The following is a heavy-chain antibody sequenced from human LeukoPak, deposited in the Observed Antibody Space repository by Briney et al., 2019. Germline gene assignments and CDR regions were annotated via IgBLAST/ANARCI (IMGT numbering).Heavy chain of an antibody. CDR2: IYSSGST. CDR3: ARGRYGWLPFDY. D-gene: IGHD3-16*01. Sequence: PSETLSLTCTVSGGSISNYYWSWIRQPAGKGLEWIGHIYSSGSTNYNPSLKSRVTISVDTSKNQFTLKLSSVTAADTAVYYCARGRYGWLPFDYWGQGTLVTVSS. J-gene: IGHJ4*02. CDR1: GGSISNYY. V-gene: IGHV4-4*07.